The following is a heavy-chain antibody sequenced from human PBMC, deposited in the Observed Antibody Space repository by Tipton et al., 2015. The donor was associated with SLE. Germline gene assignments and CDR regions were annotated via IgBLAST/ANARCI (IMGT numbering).Heavy chain of an antibody. CDR3: ARRQWLAAPFDY. J-gene: IGHJ4*02. Sequence: GLVKPSETLSLTCTVSGGSISSYYWSWIRQPAGKGLEWIGRIYTSGSTNYNPSLKSRVSISVDTSRNQFSLKLTSVTAADTALYYCARRQWLAAPFDYWGQGTLVTVSS. V-gene: IGHV4-4*07. D-gene: IGHD6-19*01. CDR2: IYTSGST. CDR1: GGSISSYY.